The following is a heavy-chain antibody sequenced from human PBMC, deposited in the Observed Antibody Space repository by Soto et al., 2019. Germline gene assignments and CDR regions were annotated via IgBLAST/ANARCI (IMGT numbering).Heavy chain of an antibody. D-gene: IGHD2-15*01. CDR1: GYTFTSYA. Sequence: QVQLVQSGAEVKKPGASVKVSCKASGYTFTSYAMHWVRQAPGQRLEWMGWINDGNGNTKYSQKFQGRGTITRGTSASTAYMELSSLRSEDTAVYYCARGPGGPDGPGDYWGQGTLVTVSS. V-gene: IGHV1-3*01. CDR3: ARGPGGPDGPGDY. CDR2: INDGNGNT. J-gene: IGHJ4*02.